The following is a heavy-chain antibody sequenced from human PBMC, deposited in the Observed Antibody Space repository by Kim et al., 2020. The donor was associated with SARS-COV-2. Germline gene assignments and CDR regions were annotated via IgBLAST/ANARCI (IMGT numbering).Heavy chain of an antibody. CDR3: ARGFTPACDGDSCYVA. D-gene: IGHD2-15*01. Sequence: SETLSLTCAVYGGSFSGYHWSWIRQTPGKGLEWIGEINQSGSAYYNPSLSSRLTISVDTSKNQFSLWLRSVTAADTSVYYCARGFTPACDGDSCYVAWG. V-gene: IGHV4-34*01. J-gene: IGHJ5*01. CDR1: GGSFSGYH. CDR2: INQSGSA.